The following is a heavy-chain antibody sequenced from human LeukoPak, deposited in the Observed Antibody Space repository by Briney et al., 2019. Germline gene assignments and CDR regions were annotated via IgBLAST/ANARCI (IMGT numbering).Heavy chain of an antibody. CDR1: GGSISSSSYY. D-gene: IGHD6-13*01. V-gene: IGHV4-39*07. CDR2: IYYSGST. J-gene: IGHJ6*03. CDR3: ARDGGAAAVDYYYYMDV. Sequence: SETLSLTCTASGGSISSSSYYWGWIRQPPGKGLEWIGSIYYSGSTYYNPSLKSRVTISVDTSKNQFSLKLSSVTTADTAVYYCARDGGAAAVDYYYYMDVWGKGTTVTVSS.